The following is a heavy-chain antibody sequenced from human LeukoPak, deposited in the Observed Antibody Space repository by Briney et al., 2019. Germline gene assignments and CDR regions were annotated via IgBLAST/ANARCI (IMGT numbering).Heavy chain of an antibody. CDR3: AKVSSIEHNVDF. V-gene: IGHV3-23*01. Sequence: GGSLRLSCAASGFSFSSYAMSWVRQAPGKGLEWVSSISGSGTGTDYADSAKGRFTISRDNSKNTMYLQMNSLRAEDTALYYCAKVSSIEHNVDFWGQGTLVTVSS. J-gene: IGHJ4*02. D-gene: IGHD2-21*01. CDR2: ISGSGTGT. CDR1: GFSFSSYA.